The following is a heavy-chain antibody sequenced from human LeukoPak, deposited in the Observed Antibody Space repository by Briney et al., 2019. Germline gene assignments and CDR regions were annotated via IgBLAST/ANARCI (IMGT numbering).Heavy chain of an antibody. CDR1: GGSISSGSYY. J-gene: IGHJ4*02. D-gene: IGHD6-13*01. CDR3: ASSGTAGDDY. V-gene: IGHV4-61*02. CDR2: IYTSGST. Sequence: PSQTLSLTCTVSGGSISSGSYYWSWIRQPAGKGLEWIGRIYTSGSTNYNPSLKSRVTISVDTSKNQFSLKLSSVTAADTAVYYCASSGTAGDDYWAREPWSPSPQ.